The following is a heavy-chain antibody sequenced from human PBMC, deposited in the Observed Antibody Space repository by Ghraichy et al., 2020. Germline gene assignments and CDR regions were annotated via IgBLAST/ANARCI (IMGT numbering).Heavy chain of an antibody. CDR2: ISSSGSTI. Sequence: GESLNISCAASGFTFSSYEMNWVRQAPGKGLEWVSYISSSGSTIYYADSVKGRFTISRDNAKNSLYLQMNSLRAEDTAVYYCARDTAATNYDFWSGYYREKKYYYGMDVWGQGTTVTVSS. CDR1: GFTFSSYE. D-gene: IGHD3-3*01. V-gene: IGHV3-48*03. J-gene: IGHJ6*01. CDR3: ARDTAATNYDFWSGYYREKKYYYGMDV.